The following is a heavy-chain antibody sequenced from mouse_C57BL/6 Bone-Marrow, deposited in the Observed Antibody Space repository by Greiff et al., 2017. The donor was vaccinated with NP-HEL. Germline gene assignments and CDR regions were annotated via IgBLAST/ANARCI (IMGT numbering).Heavy chain of an antibody. V-gene: IGHV1-85*01. Sequence: QVQLKQSGPELVKPGASVKLSCKASGYTFTSYDINWVKQRPGQGLEWIGWIYPRDGSTKYNEKFKGKATLTVDTSSSTAYMELHSLTSEDSAVYFCARRGAYYSNYFDYWGQGTTLTVSS. CDR1: GYTFTSYD. CDR2: IYPRDGST. J-gene: IGHJ2*01. CDR3: ARRGAYYSNYFDY. D-gene: IGHD2-5*01.